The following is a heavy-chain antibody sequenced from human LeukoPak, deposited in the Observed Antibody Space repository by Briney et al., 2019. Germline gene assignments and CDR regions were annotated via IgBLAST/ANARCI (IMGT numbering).Heavy chain of an antibody. CDR2: IIPIFGTA. Sequence: SVKVSCKASGGTFSSYAISWVRQAPGQGLEWMGGIIPIFGTANYAQKFQGRVTITADESTSTAYMELSSLRSEDTAVYYCASGTGFWSGYYTFDYWGQGTLVTVSS. CDR3: ASGTGFWSGYYTFDY. J-gene: IGHJ4*02. V-gene: IGHV1-69*13. D-gene: IGHD3-3*01. CDR1: GGTFSSYA.